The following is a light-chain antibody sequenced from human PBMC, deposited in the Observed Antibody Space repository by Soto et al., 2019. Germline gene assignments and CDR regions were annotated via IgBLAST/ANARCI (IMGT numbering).Light chain of an antibody. J-gene: IGLJ3*02. CDR1: TGSVSTSYY. V-gene: IGLV8-61*01. CDR3: VLFMGGAIPWE. CDR2: STD. Sequence: QTVVTQEPSFSVSPGGTVTLTCGLSTGSVSTSYYPGWFQQTPGQAPRTLIYSTDTRSSGVPDRFSGSILGNRAALTITGAKADDESDYYCVLFMGGAIPWEFGGGTKLTVL.